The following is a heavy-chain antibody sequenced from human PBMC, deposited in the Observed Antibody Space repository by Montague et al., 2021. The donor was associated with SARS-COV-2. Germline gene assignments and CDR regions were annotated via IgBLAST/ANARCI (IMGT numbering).Heavy chain of an antibody. CDR2: INHSGST. D-gene: IGHD2-2*01. CDR3: ARARQDVVVPTLGIGAYYYYYDLDV. J-gene: IGHJ6*02. V-gene: IGHV4-34*01. Sequence: SETLSLTCAVSGGSFSGYYWSWIRQPPGKGLEWIGEINHSGSTNYNPSLKSRVTISVDTSKNQFSLKLSSVTAADTAVYYCARARQDVVVPTLGIGAYYYYYDLDVWGQGTMVTVSS. CDR1: GGSFSGYY.